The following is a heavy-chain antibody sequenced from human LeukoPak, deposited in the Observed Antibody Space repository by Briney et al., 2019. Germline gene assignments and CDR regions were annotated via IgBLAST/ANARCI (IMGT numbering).Heavy chain of an antibody. V-gene: IGHV3-30-3*01. D-gene: IGHD3-16*01. CDR1: GFIFKNYP. CDR2: ISYDEHLT. Sequence: PGRSLRLSCAASGFIFKNYPIHWVRQAPGKGLEWVAVISYDEHLTYYSDSVKGRFTISRDNFKNMLYLQMNSLRLEDTAVYYCARVATMRAPWGWFFDQWGQGTLVTVSS. CDR3: ARVATMRAPWGWFFDQ. J-gene: IGHJ4*02.